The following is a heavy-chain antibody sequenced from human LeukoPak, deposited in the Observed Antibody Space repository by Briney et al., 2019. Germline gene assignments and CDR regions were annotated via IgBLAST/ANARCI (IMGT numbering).Heavy chain of an antibody. D-gene: IGHD3-10*01. CDR2: IVVGSGNT. V-gene: IGHV1-58*02. J-gene: IGHJ5*02. CDR3: AADRGVVRGVMAGHNWFDP. CDR1: GFTFTSSA. Sequence: SVKVSCKASGFTFTSSAMQWVRQARGQRLEWIGWIVVGSGNTNYAQKFQERVTITRDMSTSTAYMELSSLRSEDTAVYYCAADRGVVRGVMAGHNWFDPWGQGTLVTVSS.